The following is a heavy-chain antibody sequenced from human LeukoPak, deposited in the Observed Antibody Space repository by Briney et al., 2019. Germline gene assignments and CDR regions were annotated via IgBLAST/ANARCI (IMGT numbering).Heavy chain of an antibody. CDR2: IYTSGST. V-gene: IGHV4-61*02. CDR3: ARVVTGYSSGLGYHYYYMDV. Sequence: SETLSLTCTVSGGSISSGSYYWSWIRQPAGKGLGWIGRIYTSGSTNYNPSLKSRVTMSVDTSKNQFSLKLSSVTAADTAVYYCARVVTGYSSGLGYHYYYMDVWGKGTTVTISS. J-gene: IGHJ6*03. CDR1: GGSISSGSYY. D-gene: IGHD6-19*01.